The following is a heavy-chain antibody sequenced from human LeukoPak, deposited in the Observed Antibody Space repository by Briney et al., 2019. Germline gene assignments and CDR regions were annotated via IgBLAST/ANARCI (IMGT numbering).Heavy chain of an antibody. D-gene: IGHD5-18*01. CDR2: IYYSGST. Sequence: PSQTLSLTCAVSGGSISSYYWSWIRQPPGKGLEWIGYIYYSGSTNYNPSLKSRVTISVDTSKNQFSLKLSSVTAADTAVYYCARDRGRGYSYGYDYWGQGTLVTVSS. V-gene: IGHV4-59*01. J-gene: IGHJ4*02. CDR1: GGSISSYY. CDR3: ARDRGRGYSYGYDY.